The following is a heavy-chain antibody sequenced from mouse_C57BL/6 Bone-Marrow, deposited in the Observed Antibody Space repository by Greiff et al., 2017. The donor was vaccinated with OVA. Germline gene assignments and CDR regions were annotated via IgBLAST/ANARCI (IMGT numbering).Heavy chain of an antibody. CDR2: SRNKANDYTT. CDR1: GFTFSDFY. V-gene: IGHV7-1*01. CDR3: ARDAGGFSWFAY. Sequence: EVKLVESGGGLVQSGRSLRLSCATSGFTFSDFYMEWVRQAPGKGLEWIAASRNKANDYTTEDNASVKGRFIVSRDTAQSILYLQMNALRAEDTAMYYCARDAGGFSWFAYWGQGTLVTVSA. J-gene: IGHJ3*01.